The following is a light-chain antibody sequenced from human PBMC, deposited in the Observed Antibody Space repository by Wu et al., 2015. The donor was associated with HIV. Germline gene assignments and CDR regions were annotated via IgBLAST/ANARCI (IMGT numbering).Light chain of an antibody. Sequence: DIQMTQSPSSLSASVGNRVTITCRASQGISNFLAWYQQKPGKPPKVLIYAASTLQSGVPSRFSGSGSGTDFTLTISSLQPEDVATYFCQYFNVHYTFGQGTKLE. CDR1: QGISNF. J-gene: IGKJ2*01. CDR3: QYFNVHYT. CDR2: AAS. V-gene: IGKV1-27*01.